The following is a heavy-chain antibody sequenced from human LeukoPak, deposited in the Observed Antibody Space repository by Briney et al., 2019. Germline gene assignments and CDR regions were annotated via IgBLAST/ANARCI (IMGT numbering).Heavy chain of an antibody. CDR2: IIPILGVP. CDR1: GGTFNNYA. D-gene: IGHD3-10*01. CDR3: ARGRYYRSGTYYLDAAY. J-gene: IGHJ4*02. Sequence: GASVKVSSKASGGTFNNYAINWVRQAPGQGLVWMVRIIPILGVPDYAQRFQGRVTITAEISTTTAYMELSSLRSEDTAVYYCARGRYYRSGTYYLDAAYWGRGTLVTVSS. V-gene: IGHV1-69*04.